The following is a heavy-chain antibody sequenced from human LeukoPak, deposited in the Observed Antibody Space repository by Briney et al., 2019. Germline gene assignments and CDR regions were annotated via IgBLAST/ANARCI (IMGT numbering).Heavy chain of an antibody. Sequence: SETLSLTCTVSGGSISSGDYYWSWIRQPPGKGLEWIGYIYYSGSTYYNPSPKSRVTISVDTSKNQFSLRLSSVTAADTAVYYCAIFPVPAAMDADYWGQGILVTVSS. D-gene: IGHD2-2*01. V-gene: IGHV4-30-4*08. CDR2: IYYSGST. CDR1: GGSISSGDYY. CDR3: AIFPVPAAMDADY. J-gene: IGHJ4*02.